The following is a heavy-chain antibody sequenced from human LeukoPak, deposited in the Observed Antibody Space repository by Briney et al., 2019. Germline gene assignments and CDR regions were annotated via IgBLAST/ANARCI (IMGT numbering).Heavy chain of an antibody. J-gene: IGHJ4*02. V-gene: IGHV4-59*08. CDR2: IYYSGST. CDR3: ARHFPPTYYFDY. Sequence: SETLSLTCTVSGGSISSYYWSWIRQPPGKGLEWIGYIYYSGSTNYNPSLKSRVTISVDTSKNQFSLKLSSVTAADMAVYYCARHFPPTYYFDYWGQGTLVTVSS. CDR1: GGSISSYY.